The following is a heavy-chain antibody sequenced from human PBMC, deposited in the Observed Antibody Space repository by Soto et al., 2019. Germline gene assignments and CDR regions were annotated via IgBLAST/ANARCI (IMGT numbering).Heavy chain of an antibody. CDR2: TRKKAMGYTT. CDR3: GRTGAYSSGWSENDY. CDR1: GFTLSDQH. V-gene: IGHV3-72*01. J-gene: IGHJ4*02. Sequence: EVQLVESGGGLVQPGGSLRLSCAASGFTLSDQHMDWVRQAPGKGLEWVGRTRKKAMGYTTEYAASVKGRFTISRDDSKNSLYLQMDSLKTEDTAVYYCGRTGAYSSGWSENDYWGQGTLVTVSS. D-gene: IGHD6-19*01.